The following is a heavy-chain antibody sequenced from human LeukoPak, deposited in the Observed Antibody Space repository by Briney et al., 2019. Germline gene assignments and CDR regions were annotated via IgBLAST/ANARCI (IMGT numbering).Heavy chain of an antibody. D-gene: IGHD3-22*01. CDR1: GGSISSYY. Sequence: SETLSLTCTVSGGSISSYYWGWIRQPPGKGLEWIGSIYYSGSTYYNPSLKSRVTISVDTSKNQFSLKLSSVTAADTAVYYCARVSSSSGYYYFDYWGQGTLVTVSS. V-gene: IGHV4-39*07. J-gene: IGHJ4*02. CDR2: IYYSGST. CDR3: ARVSSSSGYYYFDY.